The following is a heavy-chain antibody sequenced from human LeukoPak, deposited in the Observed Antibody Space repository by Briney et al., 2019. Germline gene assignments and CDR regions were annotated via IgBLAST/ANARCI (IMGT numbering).Heavy chain of an antibody. J-gene: IGHJ3*02. V-gene: IGHV3-23*01. CDR3: AKSPTVDAAFDI. CDR2: IGYTGDST. D-gene: IGHD4-23*01. CDR1: GFTFSSYA. Sequence: GGSLRLSCAASGFTFSSYAMNWVRQAPGKGLEWVSGIGYTGDSTFYADSVKGRFTVSRDSSKNTLFLHMNSLRAEDTALCYCAKSPTVDAAFDIWGQGTMVTVSS.